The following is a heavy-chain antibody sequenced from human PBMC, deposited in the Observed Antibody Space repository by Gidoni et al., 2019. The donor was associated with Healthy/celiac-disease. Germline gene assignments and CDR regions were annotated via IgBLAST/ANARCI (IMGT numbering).Heavy chain of an antibody. CDR1: GFTFSSYS. V-gene: IGHV3-30-3*01. Sequence: QVQLVESGGGVVQPGRSLRLSCAASGFTFSSYSMHWVSQAPGTGLAWVAVISYDGSNKYYEDSVKCRFTISRDNSKNTLYLQMNSLRAEDTAVYYCARDLYYYGSETYYYYYGMDVWGQGTTVTVSS. D-gene: IGHD3-10*01. J-gene: IGHJ6*02. CDR3: ARDLYYYGSETYYYYYGMDV. CDR2: ISYDGSNK.